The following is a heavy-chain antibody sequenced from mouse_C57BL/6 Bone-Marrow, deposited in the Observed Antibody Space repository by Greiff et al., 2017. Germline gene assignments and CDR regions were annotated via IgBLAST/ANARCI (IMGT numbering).Heavy chain of an antibody. J-gene: IGHJ2*01. CDR3: ARCYGYDGYYFDY. V-gene: IGHV1-72*01. CDR1: GYTFTSYW. CDR2: IDPNSGGT. Sequence: VQRVESGAELVKPGASVKLSCKASGYTFTSYWMHWVKQRPGRGLEWIGRIDPNSGGTKYNEKFKSKATLTVDKPSSTAYMQLSSLTSEDSAVYYCARCYGYDGYYFDYWGQGTTLTVSS. D-gene: IGHD2-2*01.